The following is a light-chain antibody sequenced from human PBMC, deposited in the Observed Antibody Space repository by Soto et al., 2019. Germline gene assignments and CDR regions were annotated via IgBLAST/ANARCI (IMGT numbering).Light chain of an antibody. V-gene: IGKV3-11*01. CDR1: QSVGKY. CDR2: DAS. CDR3: QLRSNWPRT. Sequence: EIGLKQSPGTLSLSPEERATLPCRASQSVGKYLAWYQQKPGQAPRLLIYDASNRATGIPARFSGSGSGTDFTLIISSLEPEDFAVYYCQLRSNWPRTFAQGTKVDI. J-gene: IGKJ1*01.